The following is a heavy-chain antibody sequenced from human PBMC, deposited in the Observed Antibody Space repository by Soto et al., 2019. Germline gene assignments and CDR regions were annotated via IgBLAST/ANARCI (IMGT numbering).Heavy chain of an antibody. J-gene: IGHJ3*02. Sequence: QLQLQESGPGLVKPSETLSLTCTVSGGPIHSSTYYWGWIRQPPGKRLEWIGSVYYSGSTYYNPSLASRLTISVDTSKNQLYLKLKSVTAADTALYYCARVQAITGPPEDAFDIWSQGTRVIVSS. V-gene: IGHV4-39*01. CDR1: GGPIHSSTYY. CDR3: ARVQAITGPPEDAFDI. D-gene: IGHD2-21*01. CDR2: VYYSGST.